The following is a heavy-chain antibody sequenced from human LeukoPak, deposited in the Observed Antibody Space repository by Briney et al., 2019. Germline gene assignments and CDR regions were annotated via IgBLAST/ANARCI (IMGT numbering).Heavy chain of an antibody. CDR1: GGTFSSYA. CDR3: ARAWGYSSSSYYGMDV. V-gene: IGHV1-69*04. D-gene: IGHD6-13*01. J-gene: IGHJ6*02. Sequence: ASVKVSCKASGGTFSSYAISWVRQAPGQGLEWMGRIIPILGIANYAQKFQGRVTITADKSTSTAYMELSSLRSEDTAVYYCARAWGYSSSSYYGMDVWGQGTTVTVSS. CDR2: IIPILGIA.